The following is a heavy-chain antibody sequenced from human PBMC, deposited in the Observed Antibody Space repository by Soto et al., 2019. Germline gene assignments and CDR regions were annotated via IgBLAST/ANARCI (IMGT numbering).Heavy chain of an antibody. V-gene: IGHV3-48*02. CDR2: ITSRSSPI. J-gene: IGHJ6*02. CDR1: GFIFSSYS. D-gene: IGHD2-2*01. CDR3: TRDPHALDV. Sequence: EVQLVESGGGLVQPGGSLRLSCAASGFIFSSYSMNWVRQAPGKGLEWVSYITSRSSPIYYADSVKGRFTISRDNAKNSLYLQMNSLREEDTAVYYCTRDPHALDVWGQGTTVTVSS.